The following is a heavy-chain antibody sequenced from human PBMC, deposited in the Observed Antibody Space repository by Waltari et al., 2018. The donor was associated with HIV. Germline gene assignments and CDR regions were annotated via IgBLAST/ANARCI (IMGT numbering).Heavy chain of an antibody. J-gene: IGHJ4*02. CDR3: ARDSSYYYDSSGYAPGTFDY. V-gene: IGHV1-18*01. D-gene: IGHD3-22*01. Sequence: QVQLVQSGAEVKKPGASVKVSCKASGYTFTSYGISWVRQAPGQGLEWMGWISAYNGNTNYAQKLQGRVTMTTDTSTSTAYMELRSLRSDDTAVYYCARDSSYYYDSSGYAPGTFDYWGQGTLVTVSS. CDR1: GYTFTSYG. CDR2: ISAYNGNT.